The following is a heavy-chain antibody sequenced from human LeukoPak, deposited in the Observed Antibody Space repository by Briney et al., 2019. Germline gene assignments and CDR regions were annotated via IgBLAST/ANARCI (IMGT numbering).Heavy chain of an antibody. D-gene: IGHD2-2*02. CDR1: GGSFSGCY. CDR2: IYHSGST. CDR3: ARQSSTSCYRD. Sequence: SETLSLTCAVYGGSFSGCYWSWIRQPPGKGLEWIGSIYHSGSTYYNPSLKSRVTISVDTSKNQFSLKLSSVTAADTAVYYCARQSSTSCYRDWGQGTLVTVSS. V-gene: IGHV4-34*01. J-gene: IGHJ4*02.